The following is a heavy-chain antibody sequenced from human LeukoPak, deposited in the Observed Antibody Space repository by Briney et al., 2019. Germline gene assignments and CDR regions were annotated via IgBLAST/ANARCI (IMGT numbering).Heavy chain of an antibody. CDR2: IYYSGST. CDR3: ARDRGCSSTSCYRRASYYFDY. V-gene: IGHV4-31*03. Sequence: PSQTLSLTCTVSGGSISSGGYYWSWLRQHPGKGLEWIGYIYYSGSTYYNPSLKSRVTISVDTSKNQFSLKLSSVTAADTAVYYCARDRGCSSTSCYRRASYYFDYWGQGTLVTVSS. CDR1: GGSISSGGYY. D-gene: IGHD2-2*02. J-gene: IGHJ4*02.